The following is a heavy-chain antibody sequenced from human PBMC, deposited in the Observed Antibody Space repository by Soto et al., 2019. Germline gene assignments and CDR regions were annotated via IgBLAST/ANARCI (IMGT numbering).Heavy chain of an antibody. CDR3: ARVLHPPYCSGWRSLYLYFQL. J-gene: IGHJ2*01. CDR1: GGTFNSYA. Sequence: QVQLVQSGAEVKKPGSSVKVSCKASGGTFNSYALTWVRQAPGHGLEWMGGIIPIFRSTNYAQKFQGRVTITANRSTSTAYMELSSLRSNDTAVYYCARVLHPPYCSGWRSLYLYFQLWGRGTLVTVSS. V-gene: IGHV1-69*06. CDR2: IIPIFRST. D-gene: IGHD2-15*01.